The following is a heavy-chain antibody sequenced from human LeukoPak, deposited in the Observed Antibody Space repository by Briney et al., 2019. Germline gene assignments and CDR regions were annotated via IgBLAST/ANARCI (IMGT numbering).Heavy chain of an antibody. Sequence: ASVKVSCKASGYTFTSYAMHWVRQAPGQRLEWMGWSNAGNGNTKYSQEFQGRVTITRDTSASTAYMELSSLRSEDTAVYYCASDPGNSPSYYYYYMDVWGEGTTVTVSS. CDR3: ASDPGNSPSYYYYYMDV. D-gene: IGHD4-23*01. CDR1: GYTFTSYA. V-gene: IGHV1-3*02. J-gene: IGHJ6*03. CDR2: SNAGNGNT.